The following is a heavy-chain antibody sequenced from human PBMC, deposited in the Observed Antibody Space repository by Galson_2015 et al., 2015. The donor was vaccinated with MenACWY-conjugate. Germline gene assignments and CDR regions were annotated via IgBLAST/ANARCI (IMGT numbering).Heavy chain of an antibody. CDR2: IIPIFGTA. D-gene: IGHD1-26*01. CDR1: GGTFSSYA. Sequence: SVKVSCKASGGTFSSYAISWVRQAPGQGLEWMGGIIPIFGTANYAQKFQGRVTITADESTSTAYMELSSLRSEDTAMYYCARRGFDIMGALPGAFDIWGQGTMVTVSS. CDR3: ARRGFDIMGALPGAFDI. J-gene: IGHJ3*02. V-gene: IGHV1-69*13.